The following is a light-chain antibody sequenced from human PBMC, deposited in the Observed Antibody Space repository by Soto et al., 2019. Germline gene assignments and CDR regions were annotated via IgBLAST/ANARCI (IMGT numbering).Light chain of an antibody. CDR1: QSISSN. CDR3: QQYHNWPPWT. CDR2: GAS. V-gene: IGKV3-15*01. J-gene: IGKJ1*01. Sequence: EIMMTQSPATLSVSPGERATLSCRASQSISSNLAWYQQKPGQAPRLLIYGASTRATGIPARFSGSGPGTEFTLTITSLQSEDVAVYYCQQYHNWPPWTFGQGTKVEIK.